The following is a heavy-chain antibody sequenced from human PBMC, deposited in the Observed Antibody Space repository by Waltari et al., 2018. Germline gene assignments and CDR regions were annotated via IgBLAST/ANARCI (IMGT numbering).Heavy chain of an antibody. CDR3: ARDIVVVPAAIGFDY. V-gene: IGHV1-2*02. D-gene: IGHD2-2*02. J-gene: IGHJ4*02. CDR1: GYTFTGYY. Sequence: QVQLVQSGAEVKKPGASVKVSCKASGYTFTGYYMHWVRQAPGQGLEWMGWINPNSGGTNYAQKFQGRVTMTRDTSISTAYMELSRLRSDDTAVYYCARDIVVVPAAIGFDYWGQGTLVTVSS. CDR2: INPNSGGT.